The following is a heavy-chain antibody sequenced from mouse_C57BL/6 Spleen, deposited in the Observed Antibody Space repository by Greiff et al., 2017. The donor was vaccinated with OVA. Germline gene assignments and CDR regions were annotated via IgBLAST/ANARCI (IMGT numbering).Heavy chain of an antibody. J-gene: IGHJ3*01. V-gene: IGHV1-59*01. CDR2: IDPSDSYT. D-gene: IGHD3-1*01. CDR1: GYTFTSYW. Sequence: QVQLQQPGAELVRPGTSVKLSCKASGYTFTSYWMHWVKQRPGQGLEWIGVIDPSDSYTHYNQKFKGKATLTVDTSSSTAYMQLSSLTSDDSAVYYCARGTAHATLGAYWGQGTLVTVSA. CDR3: ARGTAHATLGAY.